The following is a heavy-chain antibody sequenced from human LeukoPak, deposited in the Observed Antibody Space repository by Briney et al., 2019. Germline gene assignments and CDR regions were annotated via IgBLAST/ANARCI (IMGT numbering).Heavy chain of an antibody. Sequence: PSETLSLTCTVSVGSISSSRYDCGWIRQPPGKWLECIGSVYYSGSTYYNPSLRSRVTISVDRSKNQFSLKLSSVTAADTAVYYCARVAGLFGVLHFDYWGQGTLVTVSS. D-gene: IGHD3-16*01. J-gene: IGHJ4*02. CDR1: VGSISSSRYD. CDR2: VYYSGST. V-gene: IGHV4-39*07. CDR3: ARVAGLFGVLHFDY.